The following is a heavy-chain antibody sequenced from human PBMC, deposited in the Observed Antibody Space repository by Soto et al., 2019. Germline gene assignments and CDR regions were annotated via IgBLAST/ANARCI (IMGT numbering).Heavy chain of an antibody. CDR2: INHSGST. CDR3: ARGLKNTMVRGVSYYYMDV. Sequence: PSETLSLTCAVYGGSFSGYYWSWIRQPPGKGLEWIGEINHSGSTNYNPSLKSRVTISVDTSKNQFSLKLSSVTAADTAVYYCARGLKNTMVRGVSYYYMDVWGKGTTVTV. V-gene: IGHV4-34*01. J-gene: IGHJ6*03. CDR1: GGSFSGYY. D-gene: IGHD3-10*01.